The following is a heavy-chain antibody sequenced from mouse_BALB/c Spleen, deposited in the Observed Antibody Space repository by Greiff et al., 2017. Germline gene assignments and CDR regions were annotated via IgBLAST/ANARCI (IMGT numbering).Heavy chain of an antibody. J-gene: IGHJ4*01. CDR2: IYPGDGDT. CDR3: ARNRYDGAYYAMDY. D-gene: IGHD2-14*01. CDR1: GYTFTSYW. V-gene: IGHV1-87*01. Sequence: QVQLQQSGAELARPGASVKLSCKASGYTFTSYWMQWVKQRPGQGLEWIGAIYPGDGDTRYTQKFKGKATLTADKSSSTAYMQLSSLASEDSAVYYCARNRYDGAYYAMDYWGQGTSVTVSS.